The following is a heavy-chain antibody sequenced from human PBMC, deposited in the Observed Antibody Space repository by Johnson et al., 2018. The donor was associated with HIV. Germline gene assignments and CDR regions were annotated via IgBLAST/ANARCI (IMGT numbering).Heavy chain of an antibody. D-gene: IGHD1-26*01. V-gene: IGHV3-23*04. CDR2: ISGSGGST. CDR3: AREVGARGSDAFDI. CDR1: GFTFSSYA. Sequence: VQLVESGGGLVKPGGSLRLSCAASGFTFSSYAMSWVRQAPGKGLEWVSAISGSGGSTYYADSVKGRFTISRDNSKNTLYLQMDSLRPEDTAVYSFAREVGARGSDAFDIWGQGTMVTVSS. J-gene: IGHJ3*02.